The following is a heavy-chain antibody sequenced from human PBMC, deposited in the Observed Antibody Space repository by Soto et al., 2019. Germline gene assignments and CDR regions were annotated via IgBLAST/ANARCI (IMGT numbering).Heavy chain of an antibody. CDR3: ATSYGSGYRAFDS. Sequence: QVQLVQSGADVQRPGSSVRVSCKASGDTFNFYTINWVRQAPGQGLQWMGRINPILSMSNYAPRFQGRVTMTADKSTSTAYMELSSLRSEDTAMYYCATSYGSGYRAFDSWGQGPLVTVSS. J-gene: IGHJ4*02. V-gene: IGHV1-69*02. CDR1: GDTFNFYT. CDR2: INPILSMS. D-gene: IGHD3-10*01.